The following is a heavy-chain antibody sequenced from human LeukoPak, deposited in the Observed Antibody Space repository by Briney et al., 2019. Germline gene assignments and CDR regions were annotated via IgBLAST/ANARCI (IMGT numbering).Heavy chain of an antibody. CDR3: ARDTYDILTGYPYNDY. CDR2: ISSSSSYI. Sequence: GGSLRLSCAASGFTFSSYSMNWVRQAPGKGLEWVSSISSSSSYIYYADSVKGRFTISRDNAKNSLYLQMNSLRAEDTAVYYCARDTYDILTGYPYNDYWGQGTLVTVSS. V-gene: IGHV3-21*01. CDR1: GFTFSSYS. J-gene: IGHJ4*02. D-gene: IGHD3-9*01.